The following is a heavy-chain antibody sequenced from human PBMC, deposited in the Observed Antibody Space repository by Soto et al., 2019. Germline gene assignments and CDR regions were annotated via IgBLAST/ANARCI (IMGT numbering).Heavy chain of an antibody. CDR2: TSWDGNNK. J-gene: IGHJ6*02. CDR3: AKVVVPAAMVNYYYGMDV. D-gene: IGHD2-2*01. V-gene: IGHV3-30*04. CDR1: GFTFSGYA. Sequence: QVQLVESGGGVVQPGGSLRLSCAASGFTFSGYAMHWVRQPPGKGLEWVAVTSWDGNNKYYADSVKGRFTISRDNSKNTLYLQMNSLRAEDMAVYYCAKVVVPAAMVNYYYGMDVCGQGTTVTVSS.